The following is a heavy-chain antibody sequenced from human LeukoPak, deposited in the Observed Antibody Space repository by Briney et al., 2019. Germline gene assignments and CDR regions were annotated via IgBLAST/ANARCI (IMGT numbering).Heavy chain of an antibody. CDR1: GYTFTGYY. CDR2: INPNSGGT. J-gene: IGHJ4*02. CDR3: ARGRKYSSYVGDY. D-gene: IGHD6-6*01. Sequence: ASVKVSCKASGYTFTGYYMHWVRQAPGQGLEWMGWINPNSGGTNYAQKFQGRVTMTRDTSISTAYMELSRLRSDDTAVYYCARGRKYSSYVGDYWGQGTLVTVSS. V-gene: IGHV1-2*02.